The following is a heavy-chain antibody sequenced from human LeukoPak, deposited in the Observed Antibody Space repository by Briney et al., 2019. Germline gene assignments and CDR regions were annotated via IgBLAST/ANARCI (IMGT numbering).Heavy chain of an antibody. V-gene: IGHV3-7*01. CDR3: ARVGIGYGLFDY. J-gene: IGHJ4*02. D-gene: IGHD5-18*01. Sequence: GGSLRLSCAASGFIFSTYWMSWVRQAPGKGLEWVANIKQDGGEEHYVDSVKGRFTISRDNAKNSLYLQMNSLRAEDTAVYYCARVGIGYGLFDYWGQGTLVTVSS. CDR1: GFIFSTYW. CDR2: IKQDGGEE.